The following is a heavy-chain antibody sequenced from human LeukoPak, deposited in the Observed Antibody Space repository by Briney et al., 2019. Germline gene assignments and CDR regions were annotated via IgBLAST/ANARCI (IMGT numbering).Heavy chain of an antibody. J-gene: IGHJ4*02. V-gene: IGHV4-39*01. CDR2: IFSGGST. D-gene: IGHD3-22*01. CDR1: GGSISSSTFY. CDR3: ARHDNYSVSSGPFDS. Sequence: PSETLSLTCTVSGGSISSSTFYWGWIRQPPGKGLEWIGSIFSGGSTYYNPSLKSRVTISVDTSKNHFSLRLSSVTAADTAVYYCARHDNYSVSSGPFDSWGQGTLVTVSS.